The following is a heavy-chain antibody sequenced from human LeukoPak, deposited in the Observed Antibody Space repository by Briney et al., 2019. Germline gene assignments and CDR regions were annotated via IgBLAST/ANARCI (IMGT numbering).Heavy chain of an antibody. Sequence: GASVKVSCKASGGTFSSYAISWVRQAPGQGLEWMGRIIPILGIANYAQKFQGRVTITADKSTSTAYMELSSLRSEDTAVYYCATPLLCGGDCRNYGGQGTLVPVPS. V-gene: IGHV1-69*04. D-gene: IGHD2-21*02. J-gene: IGHJ4*02. CDR2: IIPILGIA. CDR1: GGTFSSYA. CDR3: ATPLLCGGDCRNY.